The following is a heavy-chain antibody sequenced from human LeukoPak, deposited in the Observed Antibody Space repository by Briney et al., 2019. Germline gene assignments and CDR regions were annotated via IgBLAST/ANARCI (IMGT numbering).Heavy chain of an antibody. CDR1: GFTFDDYA. J-gene: IGHJ4*02. D-gene: IGHD3-9*01. CDR3: AKDNRLAPYYFDY. CDR2: ISWNSGSI. V-gene: IGHV3-9*01. Sequence: GRSLRLSCAASGFTFDDYAMHWVRQAPGKGLERVSGISWNSGSIGYADSVKGRFTISRDNAKNSLYLQMNSLRAEDTALYYCAKDNRLAPYYFDYWGQGTLVTVSS.